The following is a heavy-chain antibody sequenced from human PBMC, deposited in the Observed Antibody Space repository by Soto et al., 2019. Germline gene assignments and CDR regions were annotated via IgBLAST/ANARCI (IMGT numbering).Heavy chain of an antibody. Sequence: GGSLRLSCAASGFTFSSYGMHWVRQAPGKGLEWVAVIWYDGSNKYYADSVKGRFTISRDNSKNTLYLQMNSLRAEDTSVYYCAREHHIVVVPAAPDYWGQGTLVTVSS. CDR2: IWYDGSNK. J-gene: IGHJ4*02. D-gene: IGHD2-2*01. V-gene: IGHV3-33*01. CDR1: GFTFSSYG. CDR3: AREHHIVVVPAAPDY.